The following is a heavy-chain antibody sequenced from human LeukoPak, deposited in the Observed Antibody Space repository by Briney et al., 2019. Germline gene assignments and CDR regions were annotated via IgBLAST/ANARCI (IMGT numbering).Heavy chain of an antibody. Sequence: PFEPLSLTCTVSGGSIGTYHWSWIRQSPGKGMEWIGYIYVTETRYNPYLQSRVTISVDRSRNQFFLKMSSVTAADTAVYYCARHIGGGIEDMDVWGKGTKVIVSS. J-gene: IGHJ6*03. CDR3: ARHIGGGIEDMDV. D-gene: IGHD3-16*02. CDR1: GGSIGTYH. V-gene: IGHV4-59*08. CDR2: IYVTET.